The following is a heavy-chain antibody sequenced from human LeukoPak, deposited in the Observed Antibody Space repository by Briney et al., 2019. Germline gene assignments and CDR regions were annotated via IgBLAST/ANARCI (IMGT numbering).Heavy chain of an antibody. Sequence: GGSLRLSCAASGFTFSNAWMSWVRQAPGKGLEWVGRIKSKTDGGTTDYAAPVKGRFTISRDDSKNTLYLQMNSLKTEDTAVYYCTTRPPLAGDSSGYVFDYWGQGTLVTVSS. V-gene: IGHV3-15*01. CDR3: TTRPPLAGDSSGYVFDY. CDR1: GFTFSNAW. D-gene: IGHD3-22*01. CDR2: IKSKTDGGTT. J-gene: IGHJ4*02.